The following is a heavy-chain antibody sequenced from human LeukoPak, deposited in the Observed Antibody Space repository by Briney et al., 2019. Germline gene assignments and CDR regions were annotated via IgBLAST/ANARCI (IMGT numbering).Heavy chain of an antibody. V-gene: IGHV3-74*01. CDR3: ARVQVLGTYDWFDP. J-gene: IGHJ5*02. Sequence: PGGSLRLSCAASGFNFNTYTMTWVRQAPGKGLVWVSRINSDGSFTSYADSVKGRFTISRDNAKNTLYLQMNSLRAEDTAIYYCARVQVLGTYDWFDPWGQGTLVTVSS. CDR2: INSDGSFT. D-gene: IGHD4/OR15-4a*01. CDR1: GFNFNTYT.